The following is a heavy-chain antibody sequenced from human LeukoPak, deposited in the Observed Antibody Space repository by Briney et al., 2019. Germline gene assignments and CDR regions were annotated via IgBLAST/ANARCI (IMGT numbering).Heavy chain of an antibody. CDR3: ARGRERVQWLVHIGWFDP. V-gene: IGHV1-8*01. CDR1: GYTFTSYD. J-gene: IGHJ5*02. D-gene: IGHD6-19*01. CDR2: MNPNSGNT. Sequence: ASVKVSCKASGYTFTSYDINWVRQATGQGLEWMGWMNPNSGNTGYAQKFQGRVTMTRNTSISTAYTELSSLRSEDTAVYYCARGRERVQWLVHIGWFDPWGQGTLVTVSS.